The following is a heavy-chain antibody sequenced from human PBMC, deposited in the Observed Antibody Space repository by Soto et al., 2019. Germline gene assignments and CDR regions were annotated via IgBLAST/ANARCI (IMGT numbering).Heavy chain of an antibody. J-gene: IGHJ6*02. CDR2: INHSGST. CDR1: GWSFSGYY. Sequence: SLTCSVYGWSFSGYYWSWIRQPPGKVLEWIGEINHSGSTNYNPSLKSRVTISVDTSKNQFSLKLSSVTAADTAVYYCARSTMIVVVITTLAYYGMDVWGQGTTVTV. D-gene: IGHD3-22*01. V-gene: IGHV4-34*01. CDR3: ARSTMIVVVITTLAYYGMDV.